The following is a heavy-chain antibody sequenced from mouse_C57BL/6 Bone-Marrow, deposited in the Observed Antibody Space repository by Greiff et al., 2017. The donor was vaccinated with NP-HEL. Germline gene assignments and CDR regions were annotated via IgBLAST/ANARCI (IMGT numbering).Heavy chain of an antibody. CDR1: GYSITSGYY. CDR2: ISYDGSN. Sequence: EVKLQESGPGLVKPSQSLSLTCSVTGYSITSGYYWNWIRQFPGNKLEWMGYISYDGSNNYNPSLKNRISITRDTSKNQFFLKLNSVTTEDTATYYCARDPPYYYGSYWYFDVWGTGTTITVSS. D-gene: IGHD1-1*01. J-gene: IGHJ1*03. V-gene: IGHV3-6*01. CDR3: ARDPPYYYGSYWYFDV.